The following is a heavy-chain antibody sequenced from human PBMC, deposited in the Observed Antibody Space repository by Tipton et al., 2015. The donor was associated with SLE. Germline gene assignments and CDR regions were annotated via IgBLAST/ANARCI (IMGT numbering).Heavy chain of an antibody. CDR2: ILYTGSA. Sequence: TLSLTCTVSDGSISTSTYYWGWIRQPPGEGLEYIGNILYTGSAFYSPSLKSRVTISVDTSKNQFSLKLSSVTAADTAVYYCARVRTTVTIWGQGTLVTVSS. J-gene: IGHJ4*02. V-gene: IGHV4-39*07. CDR3: ARVRTTVTI. D-gene: IGHD4-17*01. CDR1: DGSISTSTYY.